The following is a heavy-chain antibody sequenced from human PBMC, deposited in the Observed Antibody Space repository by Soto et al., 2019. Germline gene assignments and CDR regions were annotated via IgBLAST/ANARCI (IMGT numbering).Heavy chain of an antibody. CDR1: GVSITDNY. D-gene: IGHD1-26*01. Sequence: SSETLSLTCTVSGVSITDNYYSWIRQPPGRGLEWIGYFFYAGSTSYSPSLKSRVTMSGDASKNPFSLKLTSVTAADTALYYCARQWGDWGQGILVTV. CDR3: ARQWGD. V-gene: IGHV4-59*01. CDR2: FFYAGST. J-gene: IGHJ1*01.